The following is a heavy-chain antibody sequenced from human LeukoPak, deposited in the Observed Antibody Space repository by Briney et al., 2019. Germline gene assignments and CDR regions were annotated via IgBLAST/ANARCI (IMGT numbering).Heavy chain of an antibody. CDR3: ASYGSGSYYSAQAFDI. V-gene: IGHV4-59*12. J-gene: IGHJ3*02. Sequence: PSETLSLTCTVSGGSISSYCWGWIRQPPGKGLEWIGYIYYSGSTNYNPSLKSRVTISVDTSKNQFSLKLSSVTAADTAVYYCASYGSGSYYSAQAFDIWGQGTMVTVSS. D-gene: IGHD3-10*01. CDR1: GGSISSYC. CDR2: IYYSGST.